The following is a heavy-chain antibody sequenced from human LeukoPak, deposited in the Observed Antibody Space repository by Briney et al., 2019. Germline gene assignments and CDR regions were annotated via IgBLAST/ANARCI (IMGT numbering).Heavy chain of an antibody. CDR3: ARCVVAAGIFSWFDP. J-gene: IGHJ5*02. CDR2: MYISGST. V-gene: IGHV4-4*07. CDR1: GGSISSYY. D-gene: IGHD6-25*01. Sequence: SETLSLTCTVSGGSISSYYWSWIRQPAGKGLEFIGRMYISGSTNYNPSLKSRVTISADTSKNQFSLKLSSVTAADTAVYYCARCVVAAGIFSWFDPWGQGILVAVSS.